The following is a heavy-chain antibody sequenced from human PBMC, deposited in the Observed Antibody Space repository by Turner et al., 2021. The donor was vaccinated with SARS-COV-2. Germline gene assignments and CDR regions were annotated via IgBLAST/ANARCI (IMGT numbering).Heavy chain of an antibody. Sequence: QVQLVQSGAEVKKPGSSVKVSCKDSGGTFSSYAISWVRQAPGQGLEWMGGIIPIFGTANYAQKFQGRVTITADESTRTAYMELSSLRSEDTAVYYCARARGVDYYDSSGQRFDPWGQGTLVTVSS. V-gene: IGHV1-69*01. CDR2: IIPIFGTA. CDR1: GGTFSSYA. J-gene: IGHJ5*02. D-gene: IGHD3-22*01. CDR3: ARARGVDYYDSSGQRFDP.